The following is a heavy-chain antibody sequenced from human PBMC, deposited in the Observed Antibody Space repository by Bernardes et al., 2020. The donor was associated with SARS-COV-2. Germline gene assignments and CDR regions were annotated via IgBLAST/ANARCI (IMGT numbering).Heavy chain of an antibody. Sequence: GGSLRRSCAASGFAIRTYWMNWVRQAPGQGLEWVANIRQDGSERHHVDSVRGRFTISRDNSKNSLYLQMDSLRAEDTAVYYCARDTSATCGLDVWGQGTMVTVSS. V-gene: IGHV3-7*03. CDR3: ARDTSATCGLDV. J-gene: IGHJ3*01. D-gene: IGHD2-15*01. CDR1: GFAIRTYW. CDR2: IRQDGSER.